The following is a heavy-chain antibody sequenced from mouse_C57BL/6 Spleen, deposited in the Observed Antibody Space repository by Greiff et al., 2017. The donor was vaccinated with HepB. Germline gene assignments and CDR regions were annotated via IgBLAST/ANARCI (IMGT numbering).Heavy chain of an antibody. J-gene: IGHJ4*01. D-gene: IGHD1-1*01. CDR3: ARTTTVGGVYAMDY. CDR1: GFTFSDYG. Sequence: EVQVVESGGGLVKPGGSLKLSCAASGFTFSDYGMHWVRQAPEKGLEWVAYISSGSSTIYYADTVKGRFTISRDNAKNTLFLQMTSLRSEDTAMYYCARTTTVGGVYAMDYWGQGTSVTVSS. V-gene: IGHV5-17*01. CDR2: ISSGSSTI.